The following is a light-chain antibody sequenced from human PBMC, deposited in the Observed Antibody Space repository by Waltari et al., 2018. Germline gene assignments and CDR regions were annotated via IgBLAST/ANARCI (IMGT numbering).Light chain of an antibody. CDR3: STWDDNLKGV. CDR2: NNN. Sequence: QSVLTQPPSASGTPGQRIIIPCSGSSSNIGSHSVNWYQQLPGTAPKLLFYNNNQRPSGVPYLFSASGSATSASLAISGLEFEDEADYYCSTWDDNLKGVFGGGTKLTVL. V-gene: IGLV1-44*01. J-gene: IGLJ2*01. CDR1: SSNIGSHS.